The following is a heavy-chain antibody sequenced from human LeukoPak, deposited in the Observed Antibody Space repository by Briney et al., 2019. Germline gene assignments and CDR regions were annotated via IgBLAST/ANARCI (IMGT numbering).Heavy chain of an antibody. CDR2: INPNSGDT. V-gene: IGHV1-2*02. D-gene: IGHD2-15*01. CDR1: GYSFTGYY. J-gene: IGHJ5*02. Sequence: RASVKVSCKASGYSFTGYYLHWVRQAPGQGLEWMGWINPNSGDTNYAQKFQGSVTMTRDTSISTAYMNLRRLTSDDTAVYYCARGPLEYCSGGSCYSGRNWFDPWGQGTLVTVSS. CDR3: ARGPLEYCSGGSCYSGRNWFDP.